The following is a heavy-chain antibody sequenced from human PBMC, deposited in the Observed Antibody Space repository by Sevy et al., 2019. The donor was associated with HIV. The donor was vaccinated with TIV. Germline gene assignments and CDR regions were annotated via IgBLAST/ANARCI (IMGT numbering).Heavy chain of an antibody. CDR3: ARGRKTTQEWLEELDYYYGVDV. CDR2: IRYDGSNK. D-gene: IGHD2-8*01. V-gene: IGHV3-30*02. CDR1: GFTFSTYD. Sequence: GGCLRLSCAASGFTFSTYDMHWVRQAPGKGLEWVAYIRYDGSNKYYADSVRGRFTISRDNSKNTLYLQMNSLRAEDTAVYYCARGRKTTQEWLEELDYYYGVDVWGQGITVTVSS. J-gene: IGHJ6*02.